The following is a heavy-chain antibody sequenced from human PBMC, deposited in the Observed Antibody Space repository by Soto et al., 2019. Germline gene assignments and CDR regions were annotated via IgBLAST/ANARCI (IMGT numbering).Heavy chain of an antibody. D-gene: IGHD3-10*01. Sequence: GASVKVSCKXSGGTFSSYAISWVRQAPGQGLEWMGGIIPIFGTANYAQKFQGRVTITADKSTSTAYMELSSLRSEDTAVYYCATIKSIYGSGSYFTPSQFDYWGQGTLVTVSS. V-gene: IGHV1-69*06. CDR3: ATIKSIYGSGSYFTPSQFDY. J-gene: IGHJ4*02. CDR1: GGTFSSYA. CDR2: IIPIFGTA.